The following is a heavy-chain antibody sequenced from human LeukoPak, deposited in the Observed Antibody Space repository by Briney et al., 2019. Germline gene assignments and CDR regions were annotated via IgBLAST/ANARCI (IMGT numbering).Heavy chain of an antibody. CDR2: IYPGDSDT. J-gene: IGHJ5*02. CDR1: GYSFTSYW. D-gene: IGHD2-2*01. V-gene: IGHV5-51*01. Sequence: GESLKISCKGSGYSFTSYWIGWVRQMPGKGLEWMGIIYPGDSDTRYSPSFQGQVTISADKFISTAYLQWSSLKASDTAMYYCARQGQLLRNWFDPWGQGTLVTVSS. CDR3: ARQGQLLRNWFDP.